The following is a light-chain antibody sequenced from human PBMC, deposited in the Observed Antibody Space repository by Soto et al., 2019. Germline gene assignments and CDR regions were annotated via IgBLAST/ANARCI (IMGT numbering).Light chain of an antibody. V-gene: IGKV1-9*01. CDR2: AAS. Sequence: EIQLTQSASFLCACVGDRGTMXCRASQVFSSHLVWYQQKAGKARKHLIYAASTLQSGVTLRFSGSGSGTSFTLPISSLQPEDFATYFCQQLLSYAITFGQGTDW. CDR1: QVFSSH. CDR3: QQLLSYAIT. J-gene: IGKJ5*01.